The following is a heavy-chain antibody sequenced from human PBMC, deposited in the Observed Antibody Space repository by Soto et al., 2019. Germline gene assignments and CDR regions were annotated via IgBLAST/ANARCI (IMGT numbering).Heavy chain of an antibody. J-gene: IGHJ4*02. CDR3: AARHFWSGPWTHTRLDY. V-gene: IGHV4-4*02. Sequence: SETLSLTCAVSADSINISHWWNWVRRPPGKGLEWIGQISHSGSTNYNPSLTSRVTVSVDKSKNHFSLKLTSVTAADTAVYYCAARHFWSGPWTHTRLDYWGQGTLVTVSS. D-gene: IGHD3-3*02. CDR2: ISHSGST. CDR1: ADSINISHW.